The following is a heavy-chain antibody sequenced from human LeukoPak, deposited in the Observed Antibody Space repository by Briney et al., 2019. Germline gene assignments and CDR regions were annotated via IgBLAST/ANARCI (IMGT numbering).Heavy chain of an antibody. Sequence: PSETLSLTCTVSGGSISDYSWSWIRQPPGKGLEWIGDFDDRGDTNYNPSLMSRVIILEDTSKNQVSLKLTSVTAADTAVYYCARDRQHYPFWSETYNRLGYFHVWGRGTLVTVSS. CDR2: FDDRGDT. V-gene: IGHV4-59*01. J-gene: IGHJ2*01. CDR3: ARDRQHYPFWSETYNRLGYFHV. CDR1: GGSISDYS. D-gene: IGHD3-3*01.